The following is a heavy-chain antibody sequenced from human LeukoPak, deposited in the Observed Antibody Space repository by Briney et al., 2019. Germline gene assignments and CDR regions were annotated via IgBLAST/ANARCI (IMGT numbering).Heavy chain of an antibody. CDR2: ISYDGSNK. CDR3: ARDRYYYDSSGYWGQITYYYYYGMDV. CDR1: XA. Sequence: XAMHWVRQXXXXGLEWVAVISYDGSNKTYADSVKGRFTISRDNPKNTLYLQMNSLRAEDTAVYFCARDRYYYDSSGYWGQITYYYYYGMDVWGQGTTVTVSS. D-gene: IGHD3-22*01. V-gene: IGHV3-30-3*01. J-gene: IGHJ6*02.